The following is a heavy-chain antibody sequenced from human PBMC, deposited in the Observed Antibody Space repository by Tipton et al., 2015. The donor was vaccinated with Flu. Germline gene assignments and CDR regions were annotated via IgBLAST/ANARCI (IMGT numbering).Heavy chain of an antibody. V-gene: IGHV4-39*01. Sequence: GLVKPSETLPLTCTVSSGSIRSTNYFCAWIRQPPGKRLELIGSIYPSGATYYNPSLKSRVTISVDTSKSQFSLKLRSVTAADAAVYYCARLSYYDVDLKNFYFDHWGQGALVTVSS. CDR2: IYPSGAT. J-gene: IGHJ4*02. D-gene: IGHD3-10*02. CDR3: ARLSYYDVDLKNFYFDH. CDR1: SGSIRSTNYF.